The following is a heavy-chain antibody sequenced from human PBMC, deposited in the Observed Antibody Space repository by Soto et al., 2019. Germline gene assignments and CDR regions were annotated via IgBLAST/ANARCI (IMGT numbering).Heavy chain of an antibody. CDR1: GGSISSSSYY. CDR3: ARLDTMVTMDY. J-gene: IGHJ4*02. D-gene: IGHD4-17*01. Sequence: SETLSLTCTVSGGSISSSSYYWGWIRQPPGKGLEWIGSIYYSGSTYYNPSLKGRVTISVDTSKNQFSLKLSSVTAADTAVYYCARLDTMVTMDYWGQGTLVTVSS. CDR2: IYYSGST. V-gene: IGHV4-39*01.